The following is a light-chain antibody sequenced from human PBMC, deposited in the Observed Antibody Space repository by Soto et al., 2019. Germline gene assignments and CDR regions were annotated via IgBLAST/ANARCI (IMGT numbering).Light chain of an antibody. V-gene: IGLV3-21*04. J-gene: IGLJ2*01. CDR3: QVWDNSSDLPV. Sequence: SYELTQPPSVSVAPGKTARITCGGHNIGSKSIHWYQQKPGQAPVLVIYYDSDRPSGIPERLSGSKSGSTATLTISRVEAGDEADYFCQVWDNSSDLPVFGGGTQLTVL. CDR2: YDS. CDR1: NIGSKS.